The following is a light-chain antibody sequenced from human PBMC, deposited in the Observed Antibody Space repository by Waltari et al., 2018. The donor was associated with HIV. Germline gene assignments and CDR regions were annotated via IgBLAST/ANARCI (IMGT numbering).Light chain of an antibody. J-gene: IGLJ3*02. Sequence: QSVLTQPPSASGTPGQRVTISCSGSSSNIGSYTVNWYQQLPGTAPKLLIYSNNQRPSGVPDRFSGSKSGTSASLAISWLQSEDEADYYCVAWDDSLNGWVFGGGTKLTVL. V-gene: IGLV1-44*01. CDR3: VAWDDSLNGWV. CDR2: SNN. CDR1: SSNIGSYT.